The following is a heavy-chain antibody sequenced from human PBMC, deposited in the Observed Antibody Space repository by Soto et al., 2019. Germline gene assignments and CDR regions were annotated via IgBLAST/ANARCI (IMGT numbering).Heavy chain of an antibody. D-gene: IGHD5-12*01. CDR2: ISAYNGNT. V-gene: IGHV1-18*01. J-gene: IGHJ4*02. Sequence: QVQLVQSGAEVKKPGASVKVSCKASGYTFTSYGISWVRQAPGQGLEWMGWISAYNGNTYYAQKLQGRVTMTTDTATRTGSMELRRMRFDGTVVYYCAGDKEEGKWLQFVILGYWCQGTLVTVSS. CDR1: GYTFTSYG. CDR3: AGDKEEGKWLQFVILGY.